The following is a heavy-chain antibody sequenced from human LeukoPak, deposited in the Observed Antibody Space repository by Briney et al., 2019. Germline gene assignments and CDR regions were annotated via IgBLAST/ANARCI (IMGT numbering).Heavy chain of an antibody. CDR3: ARGGGISHYYYYMDV. CDR2: IYYSGST. Sequence: SETLSLTCTVSGGSIIGYYWSWIRQPPGKGLELIGYIYYSGSTNYNPSLKSRVTISVDTSKNQFSLKLSSVTAADTAVYYCARGGGISHYYYYMDVWGKGTTVTISS. V-gene: IGHV4-59*01. CDR1: GGSIIGYY. J-gene: IGHJ6*03. D-gene: IGHD6-13*01.